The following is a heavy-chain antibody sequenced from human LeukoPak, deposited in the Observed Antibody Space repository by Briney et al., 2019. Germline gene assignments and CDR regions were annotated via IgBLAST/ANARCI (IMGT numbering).Heavy chain of an antibody. J-gene: IGHJ4*02. Sequence: ASVKVSCKASGYTFTGYYMHWVRQAPGQGLEWMGWINPNCGGTNYAQKFQGWVTMTRDTSISTAYMELSRLRSDDTAVYYCARGGRRGYCSGGSCYEGFDYWGQGTLVTVSS. CDR2: INPNCGGT. V-gene: IGHV1-2*04. CDR1: GYTFTGYY. CDR3: ARGGRRGYCSGGSCYEGFDY. D-gene: IGHD2-15*01.